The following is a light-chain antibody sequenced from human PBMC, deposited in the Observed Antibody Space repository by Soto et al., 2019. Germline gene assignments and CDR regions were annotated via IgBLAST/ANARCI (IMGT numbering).Light chain of an antibody. Sequence: VLTQSPGTLSLSTGEGATLSCRASQSVGSVYLAWYQQKPGQAPRLLIHGASNRASGIPDRFSGSGSGTDFTLTISRLEPEDFAVYYCQQCGSSPWTFGQGTKV. CDR3: QQCGSSPWT. V-gene: IGKV3-20*01. CDR2: GAS. CDR1: QSVGSVY. J-gene: IGKJ1*01.